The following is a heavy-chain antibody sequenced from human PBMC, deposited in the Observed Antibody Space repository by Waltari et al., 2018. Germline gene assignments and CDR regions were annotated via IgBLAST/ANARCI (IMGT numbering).Heavy chain of an antibody. Sequence: EVQLVQSGAEVKKPGATVKISCKVSGYTFTDYYMHWVQQAPGKGLEWMGLVGPEDGETIYAQKVQGRVTLTTDPSTNTAYMELRSLRSDDTAMYYCARDPFAPFYWGQGTLVTVSS. CDR2: VGPEDGET. J-gene: IGHJ4*02. CDR3: ARDPFAPFY. V-gene: IGHV1-69-2*01. D-gene: IGHD3-10*01. CDR1: GYTFTDYY.